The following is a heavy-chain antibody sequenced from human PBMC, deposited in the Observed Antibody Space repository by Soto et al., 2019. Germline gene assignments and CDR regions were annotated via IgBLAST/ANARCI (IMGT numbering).Heavy chain of an antibody. CDR2: IYWNDDK. CDR1: GISLSTSGVG. V-gene: IGHV2-5*01. D-gene: IGHD6-6*01. J-gene: IGHJ3*01. CDR3: ARGLATLPVFAFDV. Sequence: GPTLGNATQTRTLTCSLSGISLSTSGVGLGWIRQTPGKALEWLALIYWNDDKHYSPSLKSRLTITKDTSKNQAVLTMTNMDPVDTATYYCARGLATLPVFAFDVWGQGTVVTVSS.